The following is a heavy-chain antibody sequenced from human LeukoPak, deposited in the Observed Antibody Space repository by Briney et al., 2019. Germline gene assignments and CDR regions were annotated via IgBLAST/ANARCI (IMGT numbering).Heavy chain of an antibody. J-gene: IGHJ4*02. CDR1: GITFSDAW. CDR3: ASWGSGYQLQAYYFDY. V-gene: IGHV4-34*01. Sequence: GSLRLSCEASGITFSDAWMSWIRQPPGKGLEWIGEINHSGSTNYNPSLKSRVTISVDTSKNQFSLKLSSVTAADTAVYYCASWGSGYQLQAYYFDYWGQGTLVTVSS. D-gene: IGHD3-16*01. CDR2: INHSGST.